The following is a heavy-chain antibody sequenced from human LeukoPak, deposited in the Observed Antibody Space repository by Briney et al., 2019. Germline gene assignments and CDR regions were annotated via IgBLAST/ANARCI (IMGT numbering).Heavy chain of an antibody. D-gene: IGHD4-11*01. CDR2: ISYSGST. Sequence: SETLSLTCAVSGGSISSYYWSWIRQPPGKGLEWIGYISYSGSTNYNPSLKNRVTISVDTSKNQFSLKLSSVTAADTAVYYCARAVYYYYMDVWGKGTTVTVSS. CDR1: GGSISSYY. J-gene: IGHJ6*03. V-gene: IGHV4-59*01. CDR3: ARAVYYYYMDV.